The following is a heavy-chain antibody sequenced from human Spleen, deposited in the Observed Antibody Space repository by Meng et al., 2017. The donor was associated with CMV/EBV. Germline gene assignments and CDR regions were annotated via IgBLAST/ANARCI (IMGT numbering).Heavy chain of an antibody. CDR1: GFTFSSYA. D-gene: IGHD3-22*01. Sequence: GESLKISCAASGFTFSSYAMHWVRQAPGKGLEWVSVIYSGGSSTYYADSVKGRFTISRDNSKNTLYLQMNSLRAEDTAVYYCAKVSSHLSSYDSSGYSYFDYWGQGTLVTVSS. CDR3: AKVSSHLSSYDSSGYSYFDY. J-gene: IGHJ4*02. CDR2: IYSGGSST. V-gene: IGHV3-23*03.